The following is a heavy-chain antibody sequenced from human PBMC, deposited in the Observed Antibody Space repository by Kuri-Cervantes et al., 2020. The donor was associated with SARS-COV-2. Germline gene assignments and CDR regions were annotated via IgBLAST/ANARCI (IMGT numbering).Heavy chain of an antibody. Sequence: ETLSLTCAASGFTFKNAWMSWVRQAPGKGLEWVSGSSWNSGSIGYADSVKGRFTISRDNAKNSLYLQMNSLRAEDTAVYYCARDLVGYSGYDYWGQGTLVTVSS. CDR3: ARDLVGYSGYDY. D-gene: IGHD5-12*01. J-gene: IGHJ4*02. CDR2: SSWNSGSI. CDR1: GFTFKNAW. V-gene: IGHV3-20*04.